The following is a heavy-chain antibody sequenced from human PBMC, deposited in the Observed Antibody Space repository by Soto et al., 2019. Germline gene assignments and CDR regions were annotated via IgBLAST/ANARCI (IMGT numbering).Heavy chain of an antibody. CDR1: GFTFSDYY. V-gene: IGHV3-11*01. CDR3: ARLLGSLDAFDI. Sequence: GGSLRLSCAASGFTFSDYYMSWIRPAPGKGLEWVSYISSSGSTIYYADSMKGRFTISRDNAKNSLYLQMNSLRAEDTAVYYCARLLGSLDAFDIWGQGTMVTVSS. J-gene: IGHJ3*02. CDR2: ISSSGSTI. D-gene: IGHD6-13*01.